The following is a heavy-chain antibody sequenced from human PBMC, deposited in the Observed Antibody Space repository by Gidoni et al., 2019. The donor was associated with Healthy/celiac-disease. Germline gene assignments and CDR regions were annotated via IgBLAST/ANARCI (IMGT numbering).Heavy chain of an antibody. V-gene: IGHV1-69*01. CDR3: ARKSDCSGGSCRYYYYYYYGMDV. Sequence: QVQLVQSGAEVKKPGSSVKVSCKASGGTFSSYAISWVRQAPGQGLEWMGGIIPIFGTANYAQKFQGRVTITADESTSTAYMELSSLRSEDTAVYYCARKSDCSGGSCRYYYYYYYGMDVWGQGTTVTVSS. CDR1: GGTFSSYA. CDR2: IIPIFGTA. J-gene: IGHJ6*02. D-gene: IGHD2-15*01.